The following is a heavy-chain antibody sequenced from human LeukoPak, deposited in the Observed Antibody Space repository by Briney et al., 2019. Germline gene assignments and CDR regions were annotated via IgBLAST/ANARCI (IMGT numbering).Heavy chain of an antibody. CDR1: GFTFNNCL. J-gene: IGHJ4*02. D-gene: IGHD3-10*01. V-gene: IGHV3-23*01. CDR3: AKECDYSPGHKFDL. CDR2: LFTGGGRT. Sequence: GGSLRLSCAASGFTFNNCLISWVRQAPGKGLEWVSVLFTGGGRTLYADSVKGRFTISGDTSRTTLYLQMNGLRAEDTAVYYCAKECDYSPGHKFDLWGQGTLVTVSS.